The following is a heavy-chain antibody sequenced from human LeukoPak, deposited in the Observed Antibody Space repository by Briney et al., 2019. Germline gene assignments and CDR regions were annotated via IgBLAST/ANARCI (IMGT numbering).Heavy chain of an antibody. CDR1: GGPISSSNW. CDR2: IYHSGST. D-gene: IGHD6-19*01. CDR3: ATGYSSGWDFDY. Sequence: SETLSLTCAVSGGPISSSNWWSWVRQPPGKGLEWIGEIYHSGSTNYNPSLKSRVTISVDKSRNQFSLKLSSVTAADTAVYYCATGYSSGWDFDYWGQGTLVTVSS. J-gene: IGHJ4*02. V-gene: IGHV4-4*02.